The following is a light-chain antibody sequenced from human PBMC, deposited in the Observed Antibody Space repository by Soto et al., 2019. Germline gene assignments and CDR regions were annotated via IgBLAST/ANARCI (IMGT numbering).Light chain of an antibody. J-gene: IGLJ1*01. V-gene: IGLV2-14*01. CDR2: EVN. CDR3: SSYTSDTSPYV. Sequence: QSALTQPASVSGSPGQSITISCTGTSSDVGGYNYVSWYQLHPGKAPKLIIYEVNNRPSGLSNRFSGSKSGNTASLTISGLQADDEGAYYCSSYTSDTSPYVFGTGTKLTVL. CDR1: SSDVGGYNY.